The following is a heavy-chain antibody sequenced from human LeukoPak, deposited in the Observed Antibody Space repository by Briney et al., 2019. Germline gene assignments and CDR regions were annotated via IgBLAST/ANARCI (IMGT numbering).Heavy chain of an antibody. V-gene: IGHV3-74*01. D-gene: IGHD1-26*01. J-gene: IGHJ4*02. CDR3: ARGQYSGNQ. CDR1: GFTFSSYW. Sequence: GSLRLSCAASGFTFSSYWMHWVRQAPGRGLVWFSRINSEGSSTSYADSVKGRFTISRDNAKNTLYLQMNSLRAEDTAVYYCARGQYSGNQWGQGTLVTVSS. CDR2: INSEGSST.